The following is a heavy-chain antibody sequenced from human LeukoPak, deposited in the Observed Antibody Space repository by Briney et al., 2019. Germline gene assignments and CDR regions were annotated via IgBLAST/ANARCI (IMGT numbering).Heavy chain of an antibody. V-gene: IGHV4-30-2*01. Sequence: SETLSLTCAVSGGSISRGGYSWSWIRQPPGKGLEWIGYIYHSGSTYYNPSLKSRVTISVDRSKNQFSLKLSSVTAADTAVYYCARASRGYYYYGMDVWGKGTTVTVSS. CDR3: ARASRGYYYYGMDV. CDR2: IYHSGST. J-gene: IGHJ6*04. D-gene: IGHD3-10*01. CDR1: GGSISRGGYS.